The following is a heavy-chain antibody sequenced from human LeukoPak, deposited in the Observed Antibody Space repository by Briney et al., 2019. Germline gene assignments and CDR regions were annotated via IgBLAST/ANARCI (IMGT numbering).Heavy chain of an antibody. CDR1: GGTFSSYA. D-gene: IGHD3-22*01. J-gene: IGHJ4*02. CDR2: IIPIFGTA. V-gene: IGHV1-69*13. Sequence: GASVKVSCKASGGTFSSYAISWVRQAPGQGLEWMGGIIPIFGTANYAQKFQGRVTITADESTSTAYMELSSLRSEDTAVYYCARVAGRLLQAFDYWGQGTLVTVSS. CDR3: ARVAGRLLQAFDY.